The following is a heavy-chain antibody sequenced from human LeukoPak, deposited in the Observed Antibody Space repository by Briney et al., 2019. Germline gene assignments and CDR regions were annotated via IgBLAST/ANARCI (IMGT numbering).Heavy chain of an antibody. CDR3: ARGGWNLSGYMDV. V-gene: IGHV1-69*05. Sequence: GASVKVSCKASGYTFTSYDINWVRQAPGQGLEWMGGIIPIFGTANYAQKFQGRVTITTDESTSTAYMELRSLRSDDTAVYYCARGGWNLSGYMDVWGKGTTVTVSS. CDR1: GYTFTSYD. D-gene: IGHD1-1*01. J-gene: IGHJ6*03. CDR2: IIPIFGTA.